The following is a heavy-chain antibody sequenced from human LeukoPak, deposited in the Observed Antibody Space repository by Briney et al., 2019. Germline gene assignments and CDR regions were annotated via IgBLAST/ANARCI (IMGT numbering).Heavy chain of an antibody. CDR3: ARDDYYDSSGLDY. CDR1: GFTFSSYW. V-gene: IGHV3-74*01. Sequence: GGSLRLSCAASGFTFSSYWMHWVRQAPGKGLVWVSRINSDGSSTSYADSVKGRFTISRDNSKNILYLQMNSLRAEDTAVYYCARDDYYDSSGLDYWGQGILVTVSS. J-gene: IGHJ4*02. D-gene: IGHD3-22*01. CDR2: INSDGSST.